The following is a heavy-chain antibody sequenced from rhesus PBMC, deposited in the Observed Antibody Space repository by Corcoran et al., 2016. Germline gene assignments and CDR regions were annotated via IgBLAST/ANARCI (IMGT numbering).Heavy chain of an antibody. CDR2: IYGSGGGT. D-gene: IGHD3-3*01. Sequence: QVQLQESGPGLVKPSETLSLTCAVSGGSISDDYYWSWIRQPPGKGLEWIGYIYGSGGGTNYNPSLKNRVTSSKDTSKNQFSLKLSSVTAADTAVYYCASLYYNIWTGYATFDYWGQGVLVTVSS. V-gene: IGHV4-106*01. CDR1: GGSISDDYY. CDR3: ASLYYNIWTGYATFDY. J-gene: IGHJ4*01.